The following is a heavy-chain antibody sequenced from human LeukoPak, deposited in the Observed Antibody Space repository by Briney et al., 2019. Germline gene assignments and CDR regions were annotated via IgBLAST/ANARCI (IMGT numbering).Heavy chain of an antibody. CDR2: ISSSSSYI. CDR1: GFTFSSYS. CDR3: ARVGYYDSSSYPAYDAFDI. J-gene: IGHJ3*02. D-gene: IGHD3-22*01. V-gene: IGHV3-21*01. Sequence: PGGSLRLSCAASGFTFSSYSMNWVRQAPGKGLEWVSSISSSSSYIYYADSVKGRFTISRDNAKNSLYLQMNSLRAEDTAVYYCARVGYYDSSSYPAYDAFDIWGQGTMVTVSS.